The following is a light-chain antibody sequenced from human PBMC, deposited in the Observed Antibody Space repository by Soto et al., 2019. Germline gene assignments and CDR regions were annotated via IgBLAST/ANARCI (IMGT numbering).Light chain of an antibody. V-gene: IGKV1D-13*01. CDR3: QQSSNYFT. CDR1: QGLNSN. CDR2: AAS. J-gene: IGKJ3*01. Sequence: AIQLTQSPSSLSASVGDRVTITCRASQGLNSNLAWYQQKPGKAPKLLMYAASTLQKGVHSRFSGNGSGTDFTLTISSLQPEDFATYYCQQSSNYFTFGPGTKVDI.